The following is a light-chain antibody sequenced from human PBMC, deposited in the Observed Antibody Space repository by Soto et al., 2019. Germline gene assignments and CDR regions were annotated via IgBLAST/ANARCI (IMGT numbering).Light chain of an antibody. V-gene: IGLV2-14*01. CDR3: SSYTGSSTYVV. CDR2: DVS. CDR1: SSDVGGYNY. Sequence: QSALTQPASVSGSPGQSITISCTGTSSDVGGYNYVSWYQQHPGKAPKLLIYDVSNRLSGVSSRFSGSKSGNTASLTISGLQAEDEADYYCSSYTGSSTYVVFGGGTKLTVL. J-gene: IGLJ2*01.